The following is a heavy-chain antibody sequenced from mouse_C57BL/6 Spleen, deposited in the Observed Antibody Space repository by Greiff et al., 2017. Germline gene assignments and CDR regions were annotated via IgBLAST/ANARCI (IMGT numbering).Heavy chain of an antibody. CDR3: ARQFITTALYYFDY. CDR2: IDPNSGGT. CDR1: GYTFTSYW. V-gene: IGHV1-72*01. J-gene: IGHJ2*01. D-gene: IGHD1-1*01. Sequence: QVQLQQPGAELVKPGASVKLSCKASGYTFTSYWMHWVKQRPGRGLEWIGRIDPNSGGTKYNEKFKSKATLTVDKPSSTAYMQLSSLTSEDSAVYYCARQFITTALYYFDYWGQGTTLTVSS.